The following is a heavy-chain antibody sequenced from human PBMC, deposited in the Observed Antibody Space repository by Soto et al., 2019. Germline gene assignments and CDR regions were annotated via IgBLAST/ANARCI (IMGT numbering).Heavy chain of an antibody. CDR3: AREGAHFAPFDL. CDR1: GYTFTDFA. V-gene: IGHV1-3*01. CDR2: INVGNGNT. D-gene: IGHD3-3*02. J-gene: IGHJ4*02. Sequence: QAQLVQSGAEAKQPGASVRVSCKASGYTFTDFALHWVRQAPGQGLEWMGWINVGNGNTGYSRKFQGRVTNARDMSATTAYIEVTRLTSEDTAIYYCAREGAHFAPFDLWGQGTLVTVSS.